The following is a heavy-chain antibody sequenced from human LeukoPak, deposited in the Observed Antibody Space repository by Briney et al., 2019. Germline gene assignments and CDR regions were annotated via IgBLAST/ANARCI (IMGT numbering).Heavy chain of an antibody. CDR3: AKDTSDRSGYLYYFDN. CDR1: GFTFSAYA. D-gene: IGHD3-22*01. V-gene: IGHV3-23*01. Sequence: GRSLRLSCAASGFTFSAYAMSWVRQAPGKGLEWVSAISGSGGSTYYADSVKGRFTVSRDNSKNTLYLQMNSLRAEDTAVYYCAKDTSDRSGYLYYFDNWGQGTLVTVSS. J-gene: IGHJ4*02. CDR2: ISGSGGST.